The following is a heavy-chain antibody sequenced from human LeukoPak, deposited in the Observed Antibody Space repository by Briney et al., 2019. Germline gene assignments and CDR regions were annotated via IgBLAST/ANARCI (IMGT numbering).Heavy chain of an antibody. Sequence: GGSLRLSCAASGFTFGTYWMSWVRQAPGKGLEWVAVISYDGSNKYYADSVKGRFTISRDNSKNTLYLQMNSLRAEDTAVYYCAKSLTGYCSGGSCGGFDYWGQGTLVTVSS. CDR1: GFTFGTYW. V-gene: IGHV3-30*18. CDR2: ISYDGSNK. J-gene: IGHJ4*02. D-gene: IGHD2-15*01. CDR3: AKSLTGYCSGGSCGGFDY.